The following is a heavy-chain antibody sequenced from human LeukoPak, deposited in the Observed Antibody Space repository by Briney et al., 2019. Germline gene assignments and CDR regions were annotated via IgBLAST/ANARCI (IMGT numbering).Heavy chain of an antibody. CDR1: GYTFSSYV. J-gene: IGHJ5*02. CDR2: INTNTGNP. Sequence: GASVKVSCKASGYTFSSYVMNWVRQAPGQGLEWMGRINTNTGNPTYAQGFTGRFVFSLDTSVSTAYLQISSLKAEDTAVYYCARDRDNYDFWSGMPLPNWFDPWGQGTLVTVSS. D-gene: IGHD3-3*01. CDR3: ARDRDNYDFWSGMPLPNWFDP. V-gene: IGHV7-4-1*02.